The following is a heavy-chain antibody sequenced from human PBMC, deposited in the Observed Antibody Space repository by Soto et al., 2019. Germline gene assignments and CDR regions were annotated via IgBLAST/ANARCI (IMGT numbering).Heavy chain of an antibody. CDR1: GGTFSSYA. CDR2: IIPIFGTA. V-gene: IGHV1-69*13. J-gene: IGHJ4*02. Sequence: SVKVSCKTSGGTFSSYAISWVRQAPGQGLEWMGGIIPIFGTANYAQKFQGRVTITADESTSTAYMELSSLRSEDTAVYYCARGYSSSWYGDYWGQGTLVTVSS. CDR3: ARGYSSSWYGDY. D-gene: IGHD6-13*01.